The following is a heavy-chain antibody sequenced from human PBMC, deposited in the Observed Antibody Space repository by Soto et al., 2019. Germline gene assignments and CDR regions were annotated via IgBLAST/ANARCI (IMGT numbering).Heavy chain of an antibody. D-gene: IGHD3-10*01. Sequence: KTSETLSLTCTVSGGSISSGDYYWSWIRQPPGKGLEWIGYIYYSGSTYYNPSLKSRVTISVDTSKNQFSLKLSSVTAADTAVYYCARSTRGVRGSDYWGQGTLVTVSS. CDR2: IYYSGST. J-gene: IGHJ4*02. CDR3: ARSTRGVRGSDY. V-gene: IGHV4-30-4*01. CDR1: GGSISSGDYY.